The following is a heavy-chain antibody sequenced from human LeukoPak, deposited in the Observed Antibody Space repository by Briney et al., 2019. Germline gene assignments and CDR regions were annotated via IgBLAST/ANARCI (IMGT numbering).Heavy chain of an antibody. V-gene: IGHV1-69*05. CDR3: ARPRSKAAGRVVTKNWFDP. Sequence: GASVKVSCKASEYTFTGDYMHWVRQAPGQGLEWMGGIIPIFGTANYAQKFQGRVTITTDESTSTAYMELSSLRSEDTAVYYCARPRSKAAGRVVTKNWFDPWGQGTLVTVSS. D-gene: IGHD6-13*01. CDR2: IIPIFGTA. J-gene: IGHJ5*02. CDR1: EYTFTGDY.